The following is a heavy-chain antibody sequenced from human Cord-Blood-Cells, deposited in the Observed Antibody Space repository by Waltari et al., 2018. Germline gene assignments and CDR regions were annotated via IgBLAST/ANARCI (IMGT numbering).Heavy chain of an antibody. D-gene: IGHD3-16*02. Sequence: QVQLVESGGGVVQPGRSLRLSCAASGFTFSSYAMHLVRQAPGKGLGGVAVISYDGSNKYYADSGKGRFTISRDNSKNTLYLQMNSLRAEDTAVYYCARDGSPGRGSYRYNYWVQGTLVTVSS. CDR3: ARDGSPGRGSYRYNY. J-gene: IGHJ4*02. CDR2: ISYDGSNK. CDR1: GFTFSSYA. V-gene: IGHV3-30*04.